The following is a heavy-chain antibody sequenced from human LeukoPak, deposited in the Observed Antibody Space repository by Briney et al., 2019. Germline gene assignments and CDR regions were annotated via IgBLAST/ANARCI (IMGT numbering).Heavy chain of an antibody. CDR3: ARLREYYDFWSGDPYFDY. CDR1: GCSISSYY. CDR2: IYYSGST. J-gene: IGHJ4*02. V-gene: IGHV4-59*01. Sequence: SETLSLTCTVSGCSISSYYWSWIRQPPGKGLEWIGSIYYSGSTNYNPSLKSRVTISVDTSKNQFSLKLSSVTAADTAVYYFARLREYYDFWSGDPYFDYWGQGTLVTVSP. D-gene: IGHD3-3*01.